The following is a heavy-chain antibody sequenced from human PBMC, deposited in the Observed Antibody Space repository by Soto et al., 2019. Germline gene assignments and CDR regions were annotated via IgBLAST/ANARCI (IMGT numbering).Heavy chain of an antibody. CDR1: GFTFSSYW. J-gene: IGHJ4*02. D-gene: IGHD1-26*01. CDR3: ASTQQVLGQRGDFDY. V-gene: IGHV3-7*05. Sequence: EVQLVESGGGLVQPGGSLRLSCAASGFTFSSYWMSWVRQAPGKGLEWVANIRQDGSDKYYVDSVKGRFTISRDNSKNSLYLQMNSLRAEDTAIYYCASTQQVLGQRGDFDYWCQGTLVTVSS. CDR2: IRQDGSDK.